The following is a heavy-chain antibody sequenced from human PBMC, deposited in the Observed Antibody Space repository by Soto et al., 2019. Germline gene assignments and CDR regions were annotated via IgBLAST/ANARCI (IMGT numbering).Heavy chain of an antibody. Sequence: EASVKVSCKASGYTFTSYGINWVRQAPGQRLEWMGWINAGNGNTKYSQKFQGRVTITRDTSASTAYMELSSLRSEDTAVYYCASSATTADYYYGMDVWGQGTTVTVSS. CDR1: GYTFTSYG. J-gene: IGHJ6*02. D-gene: IGHD1-26*01. CDR2: INAGNGNT. CDR3: ASSATTADYYYGMDV. V-gene: IGHV1-3*01.